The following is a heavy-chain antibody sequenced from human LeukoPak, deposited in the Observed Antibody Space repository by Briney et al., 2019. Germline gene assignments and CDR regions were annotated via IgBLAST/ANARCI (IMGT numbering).Heavy chain of an antibody. Sequence: SETLSLTCTVSGGSISSYYWSWIRQPAGKGLEWIGRIYTSGSTNYNPSLKSRVTTSVDTSKNQFSLKLSSVTAADTAVYYCASLLWFGEFAFFDYWGQGTLVTVSS. V-gene: IGHV4-4*07. CDR3: ASLLWFGEFAFFDY. J-gene: IGHJ4*02. CDR1: GGSISSYY. D-gene: IGHD3-10*01. CDR2: IYTSGST.